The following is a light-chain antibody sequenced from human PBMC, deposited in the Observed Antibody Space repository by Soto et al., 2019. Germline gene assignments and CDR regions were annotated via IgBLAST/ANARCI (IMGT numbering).Light chain of an antibody. V-gene: IGKV3-15*01. J-gene: IGKJ4*01. CDR2: GAS. CDR1: ERISNN. CDR3: QQYNNWPLT. Sequence: EIVMTQSPDTMSVSPGEGATLSYRASERISNNLAWYQQKRGQVPRLLIYGASTRATGIPDRFSGSGYGREFTLTISSLQSEDSSVYYCQQYNNWPLTFGGGTKVEI.